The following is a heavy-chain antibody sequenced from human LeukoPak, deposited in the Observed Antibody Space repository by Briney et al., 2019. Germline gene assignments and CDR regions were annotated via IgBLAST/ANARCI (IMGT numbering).Heavy chain of an antibody. CDR1: GYSFTSYW. J-gene: IGHJ4*02. D-gene: IGHD3-22*01. V-gene: IGHV5-51*01. Sequence: GESLKISCKGSGYSFTSYWIGWERQMPGKGLGWMGIIYPGGSDTRYSPSFQGQVTISADKSISTAYLQWSSLKASDTAMYYCATHTYYYDSSGYPPYYFDYWGQGTLVTVSS. CDR3: ATHTYYYDSSGYPPYYFDY. CDR2: IYPGGSDT.